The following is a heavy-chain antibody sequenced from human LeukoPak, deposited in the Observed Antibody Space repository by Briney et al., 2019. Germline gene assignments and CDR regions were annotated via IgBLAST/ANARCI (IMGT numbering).Heavy chain of an antibody. CDR2: VSSSSSYI. J-gene: IGHJ4*02. D-gene: IGHD3-22*01. Sequence: GGSLRLSCAASGFTFSSYSMNWVRQAPGKGLEWVSSVSSSSSYIYYADSVKGRFTISRDNAKNSLYLQMNSLRAEDTAVYYCARAYYYDSSGYRSSVHAGAYWGQGTLVTVSS. CDR3: ARAYYYDSSGYRSSVHAGAY. CDR1: GFTFSSYS. V-gene: IGHV3-21*01.